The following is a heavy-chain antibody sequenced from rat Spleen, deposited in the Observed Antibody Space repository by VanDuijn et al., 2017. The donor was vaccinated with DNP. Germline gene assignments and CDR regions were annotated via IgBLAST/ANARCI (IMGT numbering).Heavy chain of an antibody. J-gene: IGHJ2*01. D-gene: IGHD1-1*01. V-gene: IGHV5S14*01. CDR3: ARGGNYYSGDSPYFDY. Sequence: EVQLVESGGGLVQPGRSLKLSCAASGFTFSNYGMAWVRQTPTKGLEWVASISTGGGNTYYRDSVKGRFTISRDNAKNTQYLQMDSLRSEDTATYYCARGGNYYSGDSPYFDYWGQGVMVTVSS. CDR2: ISTGGGNT. CDR1: GFTFSNYG.